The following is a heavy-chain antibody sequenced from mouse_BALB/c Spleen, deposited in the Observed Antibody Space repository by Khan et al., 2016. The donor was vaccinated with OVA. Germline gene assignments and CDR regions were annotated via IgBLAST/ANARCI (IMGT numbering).Heavy chain of an antibody. V-gene: IGHV1-31*01. CDR3: TRAGGPYYFDY. J-gene: IGHJ2*01. Sequence: EVQLQQSGPDLVKPGASVKISCKASGYSFTGNYIHWVKQSHGKSLEWIGRVNPNNGGPNYNQRFRGKAILSIDKSSSTAYLELRSLTSEDSAVYYCTRAGGPYYFDYWGQGTTLTVSS. CDR1: GYSFTGNY. CDR2: VNPNNGGP.